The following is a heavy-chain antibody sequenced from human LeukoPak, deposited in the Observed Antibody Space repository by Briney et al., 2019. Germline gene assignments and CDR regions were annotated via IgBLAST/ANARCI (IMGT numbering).Heavy chain of an antibody. Sequence: SETLSLTCAVYGGAFSGYYWSWIRQPPGKGLEWIGEINHSGSTNYNPSLKSRVTISVDTSKNQFSLKLSPVTAADTAVYYCARGHVSLFDYWGQGTLVTVSS. CDR3: ARGHVSLFDY. J-gene: IGHJ4*02. V-gene: IGHV4-34*01. CDR1: GGAFSGYY. CDR2: INHSGST.